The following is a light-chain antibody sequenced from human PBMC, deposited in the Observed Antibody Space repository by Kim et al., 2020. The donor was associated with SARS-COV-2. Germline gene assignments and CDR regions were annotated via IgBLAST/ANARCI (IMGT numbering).Light chain of an antibody. V-gene: IGKV3-15*01. CDR2: DTF. J-gene: IGKJ1*01. CDR3: QQYDSWPRT. CDR1: QTVSGN. Sequence: VSPGERATLSCRASQTVSGNLAWYQQKPDQAPRPLIYDTFTRATGIPARFSGSGSGTEFTLTISSLQSEDFGIYYCQQYDSWPRTFGQGTKVDIK.